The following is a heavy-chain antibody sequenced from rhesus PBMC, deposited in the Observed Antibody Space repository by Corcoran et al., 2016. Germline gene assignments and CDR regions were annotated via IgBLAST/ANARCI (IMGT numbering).Heavy chain of an antibody. CDR2: IYSSSGDT. D-gene: IGHD2-21*01. CDR1: GGSISGGYV. J-gene: IGHJ4*01. Sequence: QVQLQESGPGLLKPSETLSLTCAVSGGSISGGYVWGWIRQPPGKGLEWIGSIYSSSGDTYYNPSLKSRVTISTDTSKNQFSLKLSSVTAADTAVYYCARDEAEYCTGSGCYCDYWGQGVLVTVSS. V-gene: IGHV4S7*01. CDR3: ARDEAEYCTGSGCYCDY.